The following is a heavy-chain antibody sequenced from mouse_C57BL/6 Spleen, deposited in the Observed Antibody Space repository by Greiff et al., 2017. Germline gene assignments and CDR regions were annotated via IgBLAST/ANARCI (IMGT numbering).Heavy chain of an antibody. CDR2: IDPSDSYT. CDR1: GYTFTSYW. Sequence: VQLQQPGAELVMPGASVKLSCKASGYTFTSYWMHWVKQRPGQGLEWIGEIDPSDSYTNYNQKFKGKSTLTVDKSSSTAYMQLSSLTSEDSAVYYCARSVVATPYYAMDYWGQGTSVTVSS. D-gene: IGHD1-1*01. CDR3: ARSVVATPYYAMDY. V-gene: IGHV1-69*01. J-gene: IGHJ4*01.